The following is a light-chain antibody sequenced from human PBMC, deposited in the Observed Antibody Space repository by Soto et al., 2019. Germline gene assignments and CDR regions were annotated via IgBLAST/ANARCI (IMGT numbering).Light chain of an antibody. Sequence: EILLTQSPDTLSFAPWERSTLSCTSAQSVGTRLAWYQHKTGQAPRLLISGASSRATGIPDRFTGSGSETSFTLTISRLEPEDFALYYCQHYQSGHPITFGQGTRLEIK. CDR2: GAS. CDR1: QSVGTR. V-gene: IGKV3-20*01. CDR3: QHYQSGHPIT. J-gene: IGKJ5*01.